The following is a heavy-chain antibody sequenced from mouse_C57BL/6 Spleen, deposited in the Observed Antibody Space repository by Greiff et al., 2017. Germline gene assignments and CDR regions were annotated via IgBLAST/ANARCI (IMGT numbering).Heavy chain of an antibody. J-gene: IGHJ2*01. D-gene: IGHD1-1*01. V-gene: IGHV1-82*01. CDR1: GYAFSSSW. Sequence: QVQLQHSGPELVKPGASVKISCKASGYAFSSSWMNWVKQRPGKGLEWIGRIYPGDGDTNYNGKFKGKATLTADKSSSTAYMQLSSLTSEDSAVYFCARGDYYGSSSYFDYWGQGTTLTVSS. CDR3: ARGDYYGSSSYFDY. CDR2: IYPGDGDT.